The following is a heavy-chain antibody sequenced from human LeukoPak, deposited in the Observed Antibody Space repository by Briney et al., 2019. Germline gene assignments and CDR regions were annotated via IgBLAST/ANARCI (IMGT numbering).Heavy chain of an antibody. Sequence: SETLSLTCAVYGGSFSGYYWSWIRQPPGKGLEWIGEINPSGSTNYNPSLKSRVTISVDTSKNQFSLKLSSVTAADTAVYYCARRRTYYYDSSGYYVTFFDYWGQGTLVTVSS. CDR1: GGSFSGYY. CDR3: ARRRTYYYDSSGYYVTFFDY. J-gene: IGHJ4*02. V-gene: IGHV4-34*01. CDR2: INPSGST. D-gene: IGHD3-22*01.